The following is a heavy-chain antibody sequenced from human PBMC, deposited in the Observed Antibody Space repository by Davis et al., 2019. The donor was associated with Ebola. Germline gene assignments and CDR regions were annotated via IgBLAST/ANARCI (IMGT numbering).Heavy chain of an antibody. CDR1: GYTFTNYD. CDR3: ARRVGARSGFDY. D-gene: IGHD1-26*01. V-gene: IGHV1-8*01. CDR2: MNPNSGNT. Sequence: AASVKVSCKASGYTFTNYDINWVRQATGQGLEWMGWMNPNSGNTGYAQKFQGRITMTRNISISTAYMELSSLRSEDMAVYYCARRVGARSGFDYWGQGSLVTVSS. J-gene: IGHJ4*02.